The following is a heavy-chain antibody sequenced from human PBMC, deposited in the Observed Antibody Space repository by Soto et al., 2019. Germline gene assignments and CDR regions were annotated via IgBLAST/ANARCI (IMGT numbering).Heavy chain of an antibody. CDR1: GGTFSSYA. CDR2: IIPIPGTA. Sequence: QVQLVQSGAEVKKPGSSVKVSCKASGGTFSSYAISWVRQAPGQGLEWMGGIIPIPGTANYAQKFQGRVTITADESTSTGYMELSSVRSEDTAVYYCAISQGRSTSLEIYYYYYYGMDVWGQGTTVTVSS. CDR3: AISQGRSTSLEIYYYYYYGMDV. J-gene: IGHJ6*02. D-gene: IGHD2-2*01. V-gene: IGHV1-69*01.